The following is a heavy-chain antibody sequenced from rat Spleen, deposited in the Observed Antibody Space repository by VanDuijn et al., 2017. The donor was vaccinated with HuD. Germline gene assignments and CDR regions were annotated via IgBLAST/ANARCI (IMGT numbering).Heavy chain of an antibody. Sequence: EVQLVESGGGLAQPGRSLKLSCAASGFTFRDYYMAWVRQAPKKGLEWVASINYEGSSTYYGDSVKGRFTISRDNAKSTLYLQMNSLRSEDTATYYCTTPRDTAGIPPWGQGVMVTVSS. V-gene: IGHV5-22*01. CDR3: TTPRDTAGIPP. CDR1: GFTFRDYY. CDR2: INYEGSST. J-gene: IGHJ2*01. D-gene: IGHD1-9*01.